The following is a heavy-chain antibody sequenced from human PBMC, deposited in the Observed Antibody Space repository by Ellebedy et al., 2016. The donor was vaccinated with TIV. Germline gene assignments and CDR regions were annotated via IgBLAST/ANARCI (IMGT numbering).Heavy chain of an antibody. CDR1: GFTFDDYA. J-gene: IGHJ4*02. CDR2: ISWNSGSI. V-gene: IGHV3-9*01. CDR3: AKDPGRGLHYKYFDS. Sequence: SLKISCAASGFTFDDYAMHWVRQAPGKGLEWVSGISWNSGSIGYADSVKGRFTISRDNAKNSLYLQMNSLRDEDTALYYCAKDPGRGLHYKYFDSWGQGALVTVSS. D-gene: IGHD4-17*01.